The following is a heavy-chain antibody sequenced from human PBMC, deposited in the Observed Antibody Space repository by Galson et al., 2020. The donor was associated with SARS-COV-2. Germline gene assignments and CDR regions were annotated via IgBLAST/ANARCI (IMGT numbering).Heavy chain of an antibody. V-gene: IGHV3-7*01. J-gene: IGHJ2*01. Sequence: GGSLRLSCTASGFTFSNYWMQWVRQAPGKGLEWVANIRQDGSEIYYADSVRGRFTISRDNAENSLYLQMDSLRPEDTAVYYCARRYFEICGRGTLVTVSS. CDR1: GFTFSNYW. CDR3: ARRYFEI. CDR2: IRQDGSEI.